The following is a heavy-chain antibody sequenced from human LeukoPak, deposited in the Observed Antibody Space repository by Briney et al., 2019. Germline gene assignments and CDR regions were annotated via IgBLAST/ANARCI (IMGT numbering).Heavy chain of an antibody. J-gene: IGHJ4*02. CDR1: GGSISSYY. CDR3: ARRLKYYDFWSGSQPFDY. Sequence: SETLSLTCTVSGGSISSYYWSWIRQRPGKGLEWIGYIYYSGSTNYNPSLKSRVTISVDTSKNQFSLKLSSVTAADTAEYYCARRLKYYDFWSGSQPFDYWGQGTLVTVSS. D-gene: IGHD3-3*01. CDR2: IYYSGST. V-gene: IGHV4-59*12.